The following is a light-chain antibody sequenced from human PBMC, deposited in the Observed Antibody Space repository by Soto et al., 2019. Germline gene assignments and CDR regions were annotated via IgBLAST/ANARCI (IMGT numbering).Light chain of an antibody. Sequence: QSALTQPASVSGSPGQSITISCTGTSSDIGAYNFVSWYQQHPGKAPKLMIYEVTNRPSGVSYRFSASKSGNTASLTISGLQAEDEADYYCSSYTSSFDNPVLFGGGTKVTVL. CDR2: EVT. CDR3: SSYTSSFDNPVL. V-gene: IGLV2-14*01. J-gene: IGLJ2*01. CDR1: SSDIGAYNF.